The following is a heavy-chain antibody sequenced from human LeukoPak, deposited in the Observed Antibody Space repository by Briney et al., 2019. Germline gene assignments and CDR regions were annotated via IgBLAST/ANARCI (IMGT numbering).Heavy chain of an antibody. V-gene: IGHV3-23*01. CDR1: GFTFSSYA. D-gene: IGHD2-15*01. Sequence: GGSLRLSCAASGFTFSSYAMSWVRQAPGKGLEWVSAISGSGGSTYYADSVKGRFTISRDNSKNTLYLQMNSLRAVDTAVYYCAKGLVAARYYFDYWGQGTLVTVSS. CDR2: ISGSGGST. J-gene: IGHJ4*02. CDR3: AKGLVAARYYFDY.